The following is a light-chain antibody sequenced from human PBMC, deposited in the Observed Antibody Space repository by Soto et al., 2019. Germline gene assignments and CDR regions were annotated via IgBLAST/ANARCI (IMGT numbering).Light chain of an antibody. CDR1: SSDVGGYNY. CDR3: CLYTRSTTIVV. V-gene: IGLV2-14*01. CDR2: YVS. J-gene: IGLJ2*01. Sequence: QSALTQPASVSGSPGQSITISCTGTSSDVGGYNYVSWYQQHPGKAPQLIIFYVSNRPSGVSNRFSGSKSGNTASLTIFGRQAADEADYYCCLYTRSTTIVVFGGGTKLTVL.